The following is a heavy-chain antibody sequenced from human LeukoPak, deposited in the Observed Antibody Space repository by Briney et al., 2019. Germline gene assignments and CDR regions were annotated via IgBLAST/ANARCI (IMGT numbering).Heavy chain of an antibody. D-gene: IGHD1-26*01. J-gene: IGHJ4*02. CDR2: VSSYNGDT. V-gene: IGHV1-18*04. CDR1: GYTFTGYY. CDR3: ARGSYYDY. Sequence: ASVKVSCKASGYTFTGYYMHWVRQAPGQGLEWVGWVSSYNGDTNYAQRFQGRVTMNTDTSTSTAYMELTSLRSDDTAVYYCARGSYYDYWGQGTLVTVSS.